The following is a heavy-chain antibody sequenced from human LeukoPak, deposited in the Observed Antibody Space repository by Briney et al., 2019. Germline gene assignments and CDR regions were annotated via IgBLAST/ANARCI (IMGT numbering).Heavy chain of an antibody. CDR2: INTNTGNP. D-gene: IGHD3-10*01. CDR1: GYTFTGYY. J-gene: IGHJ4*02. V-gene: IGHV7-4-1*02. Sequence: ASVKVSCKASGYTFTGYYMHWVRQAPGQGLEWMGWINTNTGNPTYAQGFTGRFVFSLDTSVSTAYLQISSLKAEDTAVYYCARVRVRGVIDFWGQGTLVTVSS. CDR3: ARVRVRGVIDF.